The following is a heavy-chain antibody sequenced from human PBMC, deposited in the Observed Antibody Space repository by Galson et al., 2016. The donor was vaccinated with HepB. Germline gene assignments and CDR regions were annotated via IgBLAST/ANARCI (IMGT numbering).Heavy chain of an antibody. J-gene: IGHJ6*03. V-gene: IGHV3-11*06. Sequence: SLRLSCAASGFTFSDYYMTWIRQAPGKGLEWVSYISSTRRYTDYADSLKSRFTISRDNAKNSLYLQMHSLRAEDTAVYYCARVQQLDYYYYYMDVWGKGTTVTVSS. D-gene: IGHD6-13*01. CDR1: GFTFSDYY. CDR3: ARVQQLDYYYYYMDV. CDR2: ISSTRRYT.